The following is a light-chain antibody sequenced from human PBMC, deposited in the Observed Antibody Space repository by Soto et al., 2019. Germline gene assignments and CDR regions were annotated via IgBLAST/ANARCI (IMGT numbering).Light chain of an antibody. J-gene: IGKJ1*01. CDR1: QYIYTR. Sequence: SVLTQSPTTLASFPSNRVTLXXRASQYIYTRLAWYQHRPGKAPRXLIYDTSIRAAGIPARFSASGTGTEFTLTISDVQPEDFAVYYCPQRKSWPRTFGQGTKVDIK. CDR3: PQRKSWPRT. V-gene: IGKV3-11*01. CDR2: DTS.